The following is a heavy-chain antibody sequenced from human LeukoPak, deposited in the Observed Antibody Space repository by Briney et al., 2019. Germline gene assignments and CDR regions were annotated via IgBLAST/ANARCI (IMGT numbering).Heavy chain of an antibody. CDR3: AKIDLSIYDILAGYYRAGHFDY. CDR1: GLTVSSSY. Sequence: GGSLRLSCAASGLTVSSSYMSWVRQAPGKGLEWVSIIYNDGSTYYADSMKGRFTISRDNSKNTLYLQVNSLRAEDTAVYYCAKIDLSIYDILAGYYRAGHFDYWGQGTLVTVSS. D-gene: IGHD3-9*01. J-gene: IGHJ4*02. V-gene: IGHV3-53*01. CDR2: IYNDGST.